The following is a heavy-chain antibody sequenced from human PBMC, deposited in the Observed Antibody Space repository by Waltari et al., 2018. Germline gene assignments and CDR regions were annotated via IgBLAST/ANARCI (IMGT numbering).Heavy chain of an antibody. Sequence: QVQLQESGPGLVKPSETQSLTCTVSGGSISSYYWSCIRQPPGKGLEWIGYIYYSGSTNYNPSLKSRVTISVDTSKNQFSLKLSSVTAADTAVYYCARDLEQQLVGAFDPWGQGTLVTVSS. CDR1: GGSISSYY. J-gene: IGHJ5*02. CDR3: ARDLEQQLVGAFDP. CDR2: IYYSGST. D-gene: IGHD6-13*01. V-gene: IGHV4-59*01.